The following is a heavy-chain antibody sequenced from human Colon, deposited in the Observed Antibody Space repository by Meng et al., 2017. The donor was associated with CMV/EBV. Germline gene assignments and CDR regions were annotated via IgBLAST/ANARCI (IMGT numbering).Heavy chain of an antibody. CDR3: ARQYSTSSYYFYTMDV. CDR2: IIPMFYTA. J-gene: IGHJ6*02. Sequence: SVKVSCKASGYTFSTFGISWVRQAPGQGLEWMGGIIPMFYTAKYAQKFQGRLTITADESTTTAYMELTSLRSEDTAMYFCARQYSTSSYYFYTMDVWGQGTTVTVSS. V-gene: IGHV1-69*13. D-gene: IGHD6-6*01. CDR1: GYTFSTFG.